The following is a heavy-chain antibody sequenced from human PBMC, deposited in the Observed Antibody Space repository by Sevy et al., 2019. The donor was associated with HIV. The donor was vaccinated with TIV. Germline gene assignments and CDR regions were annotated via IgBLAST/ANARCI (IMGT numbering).Heavy chain of an antibody. V-gene: IGHV3-7*01. Sequence: GGSLRLSCEVSAFTFSNYWMTWVRQAPGKGLEWVANLKEDGSDKYYGDSVKGRFSLSRDNAKNSLYLQMDSLRAEDTAVYYCVRDGLASATDFDYWGQGTLVTVSS. CDR3: VRDGLASATDFDY. CDR2: LKEDGSDK. D-gene: IGHD2-15*01. CDR1: AFTFSNYW. J-gene: IGHJ4*02.